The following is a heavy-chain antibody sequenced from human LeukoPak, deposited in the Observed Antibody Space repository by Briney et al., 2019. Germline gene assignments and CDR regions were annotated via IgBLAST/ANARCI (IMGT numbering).Heavy chain of an antibody. V-gene: IGHV3-48*03. CDR2: ISSSGSTI. D-gene: IGHD5-12*01. CDR1: GFTFSSYE. Sequence: PGGSLRLSCAASGFTFSSYEMNWVRQAPGKGLEWVSYISSSGSTIYYADSLKGRFTISRDNAKNSLYLQMNSLRAEDTAVYYCARKKRGYSGYDLGAFDIWGQGTMVTVSS. J-gene: IGHJ3*02. CDR3: ARKKRGYSGYDLGAFDI.